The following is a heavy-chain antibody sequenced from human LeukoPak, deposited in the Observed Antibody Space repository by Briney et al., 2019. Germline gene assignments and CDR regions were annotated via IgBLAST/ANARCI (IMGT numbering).Heavy chain of an antibody. CDR3: ARSPPEYSYFNY. Sequence: GGSLRLSCTASGFTCSNAWMSWFRQAPGKGLEWVSVLYSGGNTFYTDSVKDRFTISRDNSKNTLYLQMNSLRAEDSAVYYCARSPPEYSYFNYWGQGTLVTVSS. CDR2: LYSGGNT. D-gene: IGHD4-11*01. CDR1: GFTCSNAW. J-gene: IGHJ4*02. V-gene: IGHV3-66*01.